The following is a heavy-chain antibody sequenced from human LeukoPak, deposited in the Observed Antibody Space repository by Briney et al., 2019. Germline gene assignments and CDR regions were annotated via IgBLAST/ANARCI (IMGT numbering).Heavy chain of an antibody. D-gene: IGHD3-3*01. V-gene: IGHV3-7*01. J-gene: IGHJ4*02. CDR2: IKQGGTSK. CDR1: GFSFRNSW. Sequence: GGSLRLSCVASGFSFRNSWMTWVRGAPGKGLEWVANIKQGGTSKYYVDSVKDRFTISRDDAKNSLFLQMNSLRVEDTAVYYCGRGEGFLVDHWGQGTLVTVSS. CDR3: GRGEGFLVDH.